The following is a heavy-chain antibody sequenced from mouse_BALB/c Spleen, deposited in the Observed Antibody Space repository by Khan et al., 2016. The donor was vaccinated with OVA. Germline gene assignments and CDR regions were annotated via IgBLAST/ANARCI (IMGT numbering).Heavy chain of an antibody. V-gene: IGHV1S41*01. CDR2: ISPGSGTP. D-gene: IGHD1-1*01. CDR1: GYTFTSYW. CDR3: ARENYYGSSHYAMDY. Sequence: DLVKPGASVKLSCKASGYTFTSYWINWIKQRPGQGLEWIGRISPGSGTPYYNEMFKGKATLTVDTSSSTAYILLSSLSSEDSAVYFCARENYYGSSHYAMDYWGQGTSVTASS. J-gene: IGHJ4*01.